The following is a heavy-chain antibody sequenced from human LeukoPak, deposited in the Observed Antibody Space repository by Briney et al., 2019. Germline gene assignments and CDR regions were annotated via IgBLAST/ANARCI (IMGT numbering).Heavy chain of an antibody. CDR1: GGSFSGYY. CDR3: ARQPGSGAGYMDV. Sequence: SETLSPTCAVYGGSFSGYYWSWIRQPPGKGLEWIGEINHSGSTNYNPSLKSRVTISVDTSKNQFSLKLSSVTAADTAVYYCARQPGSGAGYMDVWGKGTTVTVSS. CDR2: INHSGST. J-gene: IGHJ6*03. D-gene: IGHD1-14*01. V-gene: IGHV4-34*01.